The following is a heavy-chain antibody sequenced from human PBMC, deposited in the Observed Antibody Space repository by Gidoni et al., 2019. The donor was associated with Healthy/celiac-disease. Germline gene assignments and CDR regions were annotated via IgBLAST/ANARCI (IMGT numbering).Heavy chain of an antibody. Sequence: EVQLVESGGGLVQPGGSLRLSCAASGFTFSSYSMNWVRQAPGKGLEWVSYISSSSSTISYADSVKGRFTISRDNAKNSLYLQMNSLRAEDTAVYYCARDRGIGTAAAGVDYWGQGTLVTVSS. CDR1: GFTFSSYS. CDR2: ISSSSSTI. D-gene: IGHD6-13*01. V-gene: IGHV3-48*01. CDR3: ARDRGIGTAAAGVDY. J-gene: IGHJ4*02.